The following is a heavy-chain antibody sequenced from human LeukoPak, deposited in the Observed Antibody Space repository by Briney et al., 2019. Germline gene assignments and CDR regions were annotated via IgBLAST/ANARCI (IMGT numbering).Heavy chain of an antibody. CDR2: SRNRAHSYTT. V-gene: IGHV3-72*01. D-gene: IGHD3-10*01. J-gene: IGHJ4*02. CDR1: GFTFSDHY. Sequence: GGSLRLSCAASGFTFSDHYMDWVRQAPGKGLDWVGRSRNRAHSYTTEYAASVKGGFTVSRADSENSLYLQMNSLKTDDTAVYYCVALIRGLGYWGRGTLVTVSS. CDR3: VALIRGLGY.